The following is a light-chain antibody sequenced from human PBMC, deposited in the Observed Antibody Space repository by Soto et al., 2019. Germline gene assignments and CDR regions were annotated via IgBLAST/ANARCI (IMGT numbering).Light chain of an antibody. CDR1: QSISSIY. CDR2: GAS. J-gene: IGKJ4*01. V-gene: IGKV3-20*01. Sequence: EIVLTQSPGTLSLAPGERATLSCRASQSISSIYLAWYQKKPGQAPRLLIYGASGRATGIPDRFSGSGSGTDFTLIISRLEPEDSAVYYCQQYVTSPLVFGGGTKVEIK. CDR3: QQYVTSPLV.